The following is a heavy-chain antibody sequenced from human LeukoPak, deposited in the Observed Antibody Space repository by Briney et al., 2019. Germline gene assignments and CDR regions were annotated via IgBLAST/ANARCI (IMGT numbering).Heavy chain of an antibody. CDR3: ARTEPFDY. Sequence: PSETLSLTCTVSGGSISSSSYYWGWIRQPPGKGLEWIGSIYYSGSTYYNPSLKSRVTISVDTSKNQFSLKLSSVTAADTAVYYCARTEPFDYWGQGTLVTVSS. CDR2: IYYSGST. V-gene: IGHV4-39*01. J-gene: IGHJ4*02. CDR1: GGSISSSSYY.